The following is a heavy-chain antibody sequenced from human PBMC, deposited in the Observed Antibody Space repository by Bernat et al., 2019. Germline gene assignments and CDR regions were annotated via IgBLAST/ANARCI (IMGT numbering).Heavy chain of an antibody. D-gene: IGHD4-17*01. Sequence: EVQLVESGGGLVQPGGSLRLSCAASGFTFSSYSMNWVRQAPGKGLEWVSYISSSSTIYYADSVKGRFTISRDNAKNSLYLQMNSLRDEDTAVYYCARGHDYGDYGGWGYWGQGTLVTVSS. V-gene: IGHV3-48*02. CDR3: ARGHDYGDYGGWGY. J-gene: IGHJ4*02. CDR2: ISSSSTI. CDR1: GFTFSSYS.